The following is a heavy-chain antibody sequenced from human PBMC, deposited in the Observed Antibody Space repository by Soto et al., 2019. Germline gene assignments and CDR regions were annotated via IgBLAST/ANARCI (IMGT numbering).Heavy chain of an antibody. CDR1: GYTFTSYG. J-gene: IGHJ6*02. D-gene: IGHD6-19*01. V-gene: IGHV1-18*01. CDR2: LSAYNGNT. CDR3: ARDPRLRYYNVMDV. Sequence: QVQLVQSGAEVKKPGASVKVSCKASGYTFTSYGISWVRQAPGQGLEWMGRLSAYNGNTNYAQKLKGRVTMTTYTSISTVYMELRSLSSGDTALYYCARDPRLRYYNVMDVWGQGTTVTGSS.